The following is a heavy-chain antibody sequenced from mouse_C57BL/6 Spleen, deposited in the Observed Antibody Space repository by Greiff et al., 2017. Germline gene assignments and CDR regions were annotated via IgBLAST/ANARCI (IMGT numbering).Heavy chain of an antibody. D-gene: IGHD1-1*01. CDR1: GYTFTSYW. J-gene: IGHJ1*03. Sequence: VQLQESGAELVKPGASVKLSCKASGYTFTSYWMQWVKQRPGQGLEWIGEIDPSDSYTNYNQKFKGKATLTVDTSSSTAYMQLSSLTSEDSAVYYCARCYYGSSYGYFDVWGTGTTVTVSS. V-gene: IGHV1-50*01. CDR2: IDPSDSYT. CDR3: ARCYYGSSYGYFDV.